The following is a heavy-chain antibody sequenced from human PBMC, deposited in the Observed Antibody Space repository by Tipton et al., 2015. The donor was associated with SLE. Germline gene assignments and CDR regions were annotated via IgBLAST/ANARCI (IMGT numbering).Heavy chain of an antibody. CDR3: ARGMNYDFWSGYPFDWYFDL. V-gene: IGHV4-59*01. D-gene: IGHD3-3*01. J-gene: IGHJ2*01. Sequence: LRLSCPVSGGSLSSYYWSWIRQPPGKGLEWIGYISYSGSTYYKPSLESRVTISGDTSNNKFSLRLTSVTAADTAVYYCARGMNYDFWSGYPFDWYFDLWGRGTRVTVSS. CDR2: ISYSGST. CDR1: GGSLSSYY.